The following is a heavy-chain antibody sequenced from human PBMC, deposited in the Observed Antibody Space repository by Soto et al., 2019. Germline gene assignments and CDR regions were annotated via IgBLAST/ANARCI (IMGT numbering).Heavy chain of an antibody. CDR1: GFTFSSYG. Sequence: QVQLVESGGGVVQPGRSLRLSCAASGFTFSSYGMHWVRQAPGKGLEWVAVIWYDGSNKYYADSVKGRFTISRDNSKNTLYLQMNRLRAEDTAVYYCAREGYYDSSGYYSYWGQGTLVTVSS. J-gene: IGHJ4*02. CDR2: IWYDGSNK. CDR3: AREGYYDSSGYYSY. D-gene: IGHD3-22*01. V-gene: IGHV3-33*01.